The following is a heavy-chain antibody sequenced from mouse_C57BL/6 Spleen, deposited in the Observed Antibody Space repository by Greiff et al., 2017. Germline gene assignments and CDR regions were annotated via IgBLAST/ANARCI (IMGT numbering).Heavy chain of an antibody. V-gene: IGHV5-6*01. J-gene: IGHJ2*01. CDR2: ISSGGSYT. D-gene: IGHD2-4*01. CDR3: ARRGDYDYLFDY. Sequence: EVHLVESGGDLVKPGGSLKLSCAASGFTFSSYGMSWVRQTPDKRLEWVATISSGGSYTYYPDSVKGRFTISRDNAKNTLYLQMSILKSEVTAMYYCARRGDYDYLFDYWGQGTTLTVSS. CDR1: GFTFSSYG.